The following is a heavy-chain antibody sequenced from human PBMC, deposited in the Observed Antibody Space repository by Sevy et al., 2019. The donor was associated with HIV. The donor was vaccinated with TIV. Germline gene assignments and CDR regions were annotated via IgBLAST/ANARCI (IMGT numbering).Heavy chain of an antibody. CDR2: INPNSGGT. D-gene: IGHD2-15*01. Sequence: ASVKVSCKASGYTFTGYYMHWVRQAPGQGLEWMGWINPNSGGTNYAQKFQGRVTMTRDTSISTAYMKLSRLSSDDRAVDYCADERVYGSGRSCKPGCWVDPWGQGTLVTVSS. V-gene: IGHV1-2*02. CDR3: ADERVYGSGRSCKPGCWVDP. CDR1: GYTFTGYY. J-gene: IGHJ5*02.